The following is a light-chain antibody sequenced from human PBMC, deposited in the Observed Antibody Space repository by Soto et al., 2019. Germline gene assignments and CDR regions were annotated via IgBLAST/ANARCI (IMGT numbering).Light chain of an antibody. J-gene: IGLJ2*01. CDR2: DNN. V-gene: IGLV1-51*01. CDR1: TSNIGNNY. CDR3: GTGDSSLSGVV. Sequence: QSVLTQPPSVSAAPGQKVTISCSGSTSNIGNNYVSWYQQVPGTAPKLLIHDNNKRPSGIPDRFSGSKSGTSATLGISGLQTGDEADYYCGTGDSSLSGVVFGGGTKLTVL.